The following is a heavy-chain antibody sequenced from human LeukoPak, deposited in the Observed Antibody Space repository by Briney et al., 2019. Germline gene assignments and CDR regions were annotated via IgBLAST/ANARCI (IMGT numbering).Heavy chain of an antibody. J-gene: IGHJ3*02. CDR3: ARGGGGIVVVPAAIAFDI. Sequence: SETLSLTCTVSGGSISSGDYYWSWIRQHPGKGLEWIGYIYYSGSTYYNPSLKSRVTISVDASKNQFSLKVNSVTAADTAVYYCARGGGGIVVVPAAIAFDIWGQGTMVTVSS. D-gene: IGHD2-2*01. V-gene: IGHV4-31*03. CDR2: IYYSGST. CDR1: GGSISSGDYY.